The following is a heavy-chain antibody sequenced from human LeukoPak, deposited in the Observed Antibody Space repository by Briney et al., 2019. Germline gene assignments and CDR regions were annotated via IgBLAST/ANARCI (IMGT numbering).Heavy chain of an antibody. Sequence: SETLSLTCTVSGVSTSTYYWTWIRQPPGKGLEWIGYIYYSGSANYNPSLQSRVTISVDMSKNQFSLKLRYVTAADTAVYYCARGAPSDSSGYRDPSFDYWGQGTLVTVSS. CDR1: GVSTSTYY. J-gene: IGHJ4*02. D-gene: IGHD3-22*01. CDR3: ARGAPSDSSGYRDPSFDY. CDR2: IYYSGSA. V-gene: IGHV4-59*01.